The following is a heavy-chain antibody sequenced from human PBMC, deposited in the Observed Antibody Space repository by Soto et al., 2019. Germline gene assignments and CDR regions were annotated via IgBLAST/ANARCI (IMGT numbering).Heavy chain of an antibody. CDR3: APHVSFCVGSCQYDSFAL. V-gene: IGHV3-23*01. J-gene: IGHJ3*01. Sequence: GQSLRLSCEGSGFTVSSHSMTWIRQAPEKGPEWVSTVTTDGGTYYADSVKARCAMSRDTSENTLYLQMISLGGYDAAAFYFAPHVSFCVGSCQYDSFALQGQGTMVTVSS. D-gene: IGHD2-15*01. CDR2: VTTDGGT. CDR1: GFTVSSHS.